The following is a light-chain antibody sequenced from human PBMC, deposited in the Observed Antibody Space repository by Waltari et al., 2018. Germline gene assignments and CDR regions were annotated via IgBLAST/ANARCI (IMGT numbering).Light chain of an antibody. CDR1: QSLVHTDGNTY. CDR2: KVS. Sequence: DVVMTQAPVSLPVTLGQSASLSCKSGQSLVHTDGNTYLSWFQQRPGQPPRRLIYKVSNRDSGVPDRFSGSGSGTDFTLKISRVEAEDVGVYYCAQSTHWPPWTFGQGTKVDIK. J-gene: IGKJ1*01. CDR3: AQSTHWPPWT. V-gene: IGKV2-30*02.